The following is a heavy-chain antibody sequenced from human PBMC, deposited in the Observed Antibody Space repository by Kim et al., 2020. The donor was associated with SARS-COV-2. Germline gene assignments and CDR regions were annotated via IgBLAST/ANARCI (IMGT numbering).Heavy chain of an antibody. CDR2: ISYDGSNK. V-gene: IGHV3-30-3*01. Sequence: GGSLRLSCAASGFTFSSYAMHWVRQAPGKGLEWVAVISYDGSNKYYADSVKGRFTISRDNSKNTLYLQMNSLRAEDTAVYYCARGGVVVPAAIGLDYDILTGYPADDYWGQGTLVTVSS. CDR1: GFTFSSYA. CDR3: ARGGVVVPAAIGLDYDILTGYPADDY. J-gene: IGHJ4*02. D-gene: IGHD3-9*01.